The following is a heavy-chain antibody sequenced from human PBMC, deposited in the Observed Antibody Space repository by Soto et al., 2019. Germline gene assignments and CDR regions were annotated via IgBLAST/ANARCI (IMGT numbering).Heavy chain of an antibody. CDR1: GYNFASNH. Sequence: QVQLVQSGAEVKEPGASVKVSCKASGYNFASNHMHWVRQIPGQGLEWMGIIHPTDGSTSYAQRFRGRITLTRDAPTNTDYMELRGLTSEDTAVYYCVRDRFGSWTFDYWGQGTLLTASS. CDR2: IHPTDGST. J-gene: IGHJ4*02. V-gene: IGHV1-46*01. D-gene: IGHD6-13*01. CDR3: VRDRFGSWTFDY.